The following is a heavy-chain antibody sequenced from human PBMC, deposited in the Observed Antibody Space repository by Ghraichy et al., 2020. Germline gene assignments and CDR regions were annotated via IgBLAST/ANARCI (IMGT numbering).Heavy chain of an antibody. J-gene: IGHJ5*02. CDR3: ARGRGFVP. CDR2: IKEDGSAK. V-gene: IGHV3-7*03. Sequence: GESLNISCTASGFTFSSSWMIWVRQAPGKGLEWVANIKEDGSAKFHVDSVKGRFTVSRDNAKNSLYLQMDSIRVEDTAVYYCARGRGFVPWGQGTLVTVSS. CDR1: GFTFSSSW.